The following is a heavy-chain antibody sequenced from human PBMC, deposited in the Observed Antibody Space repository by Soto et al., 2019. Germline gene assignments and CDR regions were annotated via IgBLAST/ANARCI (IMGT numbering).Heavy chain of an antibody. D-gene: IGHD3-16*01. J-gene: IGHJ6*02. Sequence: PSETLSLTCTVSGGSISSGSFYWTWIRQHPGKGLEFIGYIYYSGDTYYNPSLRSRVIISLDTSKNQFSLRLNSVTAADTAVYYCARERSGGRRDGNPDKYYGMDVWGQGTKVTVSS. CDR3: ARERSGGRRDGNPDKYYGMDV. CDR1: GGSISSGSFY. V-gene: IGHV4-31*03. CDR2: IYYSGDT.